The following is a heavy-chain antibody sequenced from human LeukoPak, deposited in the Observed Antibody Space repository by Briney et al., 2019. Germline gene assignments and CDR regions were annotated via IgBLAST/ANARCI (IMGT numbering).Heavy chain of an antibody. Sequence: GGSLRLSCAASGFTFSSYAMHWVRQAPGKGLEWVAVISYDGSNKYYADSVKGRFTISRDNSKNTLYLQTNSLRAEDTAVYYCARDLGAYDFWSGYSYYYYGMDVWGQGTTVTVSS. V-gene: IGHV3-30-3*01. J-gene: IGHJ6*02. CDR3: ARDLGAYDFWSGYSYYYYGMDV. D-gene: IGHD3-3*01. CDR2: ISYDGSNK. CDR1: GFTFSSYA.